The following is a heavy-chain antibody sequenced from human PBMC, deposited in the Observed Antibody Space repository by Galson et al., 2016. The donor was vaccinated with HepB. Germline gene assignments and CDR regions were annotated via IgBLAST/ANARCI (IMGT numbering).Heavy chain of an antibody. CDR3: ARQKFAVVEGVTQNWFDP. J-gene: IGHJ5*02. CDR2: IFPHDSDI. Sequence: QSGAEVKKPGESLRISCKASGYNFANYWLGWVRQMPGKDLEWMGTIFPHDSDIRHSPSFRGQVTVSADKSPNTAYLHWSSLKASDSAMYYCARQKFAVVEGVTQNWFDPWGQGTLVTVTS. D-gene: IGHD2-21*01. CDR1: GYNFANYW. V-gene: IGHV5-51*01.